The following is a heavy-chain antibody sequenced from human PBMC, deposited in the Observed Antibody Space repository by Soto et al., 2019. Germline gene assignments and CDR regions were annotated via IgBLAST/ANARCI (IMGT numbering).Heavy chain of an antibody. J-gene: IGHJ5*02. Sequence: GGSLRLSCAASGFTFSSYDMHWVRQATGKGLEWVSAIGTAGDTYYPGSVKGRFTISRENAKNSLYLQMNSLRSVTAADTAIYHCARAGSFTPGSDLWGQGTLVTVSS. V-gene: IGHV3-13*01. CDR2: IGTAGDT. CDR1: GFTFSSYD. D-gene: IGHD3-10*01. CDR3: ARAGSFTPGSDL.